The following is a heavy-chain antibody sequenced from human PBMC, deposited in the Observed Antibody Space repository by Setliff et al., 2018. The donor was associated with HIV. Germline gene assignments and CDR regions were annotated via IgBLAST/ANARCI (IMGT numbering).Heavy chain of an antibody. D-gene: IGHD4-17*01. Sequence: VKVSCKASGYTFTDYYMHWVQQAPGKGLEWMGRVEPQHGETIFAGKFQGRVTITADTPTDTAYMELSSLRSEDTAVYFCARGTTATDYYYYMDVWGKGTSVTVSS. J-gene: IGHJ6*03. CDR1: GYTFTDYY. V-gene: IGHV1-69-2*01. CDR2: VEPQHGET. CDR3: ARGTTATDYYYYMDV.